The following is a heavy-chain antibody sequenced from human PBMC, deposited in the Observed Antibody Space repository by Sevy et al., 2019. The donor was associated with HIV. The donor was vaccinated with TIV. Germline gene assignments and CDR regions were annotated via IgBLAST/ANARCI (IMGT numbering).Heavy chain of an antibody. CDR2: LYSGSKT. J-gene: IGHJ6*02. V-gene: IGHV3-53*01. CDR1: GFPVSSSY. D-gene: IGHD2-2*02. CDR3: ARDKNTFYYGMDV. Sequence: GRSLRLSCAASGFPVSSSYMNWVRQAPGKGLEWVSVLYSGSKTDYADSVKGRFTISRDNSKNTLYLQMNSLRAEDTAVYYCARDKNTFYYGMDVWGQGTTVTVSS.